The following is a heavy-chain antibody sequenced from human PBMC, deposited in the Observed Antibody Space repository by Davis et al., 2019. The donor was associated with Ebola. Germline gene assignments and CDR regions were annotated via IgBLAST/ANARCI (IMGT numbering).Heavy chain of an antibody. CDR1: GYTFTSYY. CDR2: MNPNSGNT. J-gene: IGHJ4*02. Sequence: ASVKVSCKASGYTFTSYYMHWVRQAPGQGLEWMGWMNPNSGNTGYAQKFQGRVTMTRDTSISTAYMELSRLRSDDTAVYYCATFVDTSSDYWGQGTLVTVSS. V-gene: IGHV1-2*02. D-gene: IGHD5-18*01. CDR3: ATFVDTSSDY.